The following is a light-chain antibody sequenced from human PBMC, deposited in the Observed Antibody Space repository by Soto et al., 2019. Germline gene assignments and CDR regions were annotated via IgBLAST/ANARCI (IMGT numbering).Light chain of an antibody. V-gene: IGKV1-9*01. CDR3: QQLNNYPIT. CDR2: AAS. Sequence: DIQLTQAPSFLSASVGDRVAITCRASQGISSYLAWYQQKPGKAPKLLIYAASTLQSGVPSRFSGRGSGTEFTLTISSLKPEDFATYYCQQLNNYPITFGQGTRLEIK. J-gene: IGKJ5*01. CDR1: QGISSY.